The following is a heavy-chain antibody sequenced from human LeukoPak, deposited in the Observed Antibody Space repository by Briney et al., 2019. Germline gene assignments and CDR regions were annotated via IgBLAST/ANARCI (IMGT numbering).Heavy chain of an antibody. D-gene: IGHD6-19*01. CDR1: GFTVSSNY. CDR2: IYSGGST. Sequence: PGGSLRLSCAASGFTVSSNYMSWGRRAPGKGLGGVSLIYSGGSTYYADPVKGPFTISKDNTKTTLYLQMNSLRAEDTAVYYCAKGKDDRSGRYFFYWGQGTLVTVSS. CDR3: AKGKDDRSGRYFFY. V-gene: IGHV3-53*01. J-gene: IGHJ4*02.